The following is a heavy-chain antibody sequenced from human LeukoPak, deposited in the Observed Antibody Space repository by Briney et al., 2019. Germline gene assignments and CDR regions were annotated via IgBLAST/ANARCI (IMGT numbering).Heavy chain of an antibody. CDR2: ISSSSSTI. J-gene: IGHJ4*02. CDR1: GFTFSSYS. D-gene: IGHD3-10*01. V-gene: IGHV3-48*01. CDR3: ARGGGFSSGSYFFHDY. Sequence: QSGGSLRLSCAASGFTFSSYSMNWVRQAPGKGLEWVSYISSSSSTIYYADSVKGRFTISRDNAKNSLYLQMNSLRAEDTAVYYCARGGGFSSGSYFFHDYWGQGTLVTVSS.